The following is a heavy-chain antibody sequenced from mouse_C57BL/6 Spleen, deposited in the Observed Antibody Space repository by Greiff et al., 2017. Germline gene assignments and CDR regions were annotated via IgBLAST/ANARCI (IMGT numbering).Heavy chain of an antibody. CDR3: TRCYYYGSSYAMDY. Sequence: VQLQQSGAELVRPGASVTLSCKASGYTFTDYEMHWVKQTPVHGLEWIGAIDPETGGTAYNQKFKGKAILTADKSSSTAYMELRSLTSEDSAVYYCTRCYYYGSSYAMDYWGQGTSVTVSS. CDR2: IDPETGGT. D-gene: IGHD1-1*01. J-gene: IGHJ4*01. V-gene: IGHV1-15*01. CDR1: GYTFTDYE.